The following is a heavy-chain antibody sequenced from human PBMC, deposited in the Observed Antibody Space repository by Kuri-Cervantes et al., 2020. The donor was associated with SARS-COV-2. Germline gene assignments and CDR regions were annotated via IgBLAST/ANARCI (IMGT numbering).Heavy chain of an antibody. Sequence: ESLKISCTVSGGSISSYYWSWIRQPPGKGLEWIGYIYYSGSTNYNPSLKSRVTISVDTSKNQFSLKLSSVTAADTAVYYCAREHPRYSYGFCYYYYGMDVWGQGTTVTVSS. CDR3: AREHPRYSYGFCYYYYGMDV. J-gene: IGHJ6*02. CDR2: IYYSGST. CDR1: GGSISSYY. V-gene: IGHV4-59*01. D-gene: IGHD5-18*01.